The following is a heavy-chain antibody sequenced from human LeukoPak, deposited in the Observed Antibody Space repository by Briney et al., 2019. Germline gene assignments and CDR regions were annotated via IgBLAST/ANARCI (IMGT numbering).Heavy chain of an antibody. V-gene: IGHV3-48*01. CDR3: ARVYSGSYRDAFDM. D-gene: IGHD1-26*01. J-gene: IGHJ3*02. Sequence: GGSLRLSCAASGFTLSSYSMNWVRQAPGKGLEWVSYISSSSGSIYYADSVKGRFTISRDNSKNTLYLQMNSLRAEDTAVYYCARVYSGSYRDAFDMWGQGTMVTVSS. CDR2: ISSSSGSI. CDR1: GFTLSSYS.